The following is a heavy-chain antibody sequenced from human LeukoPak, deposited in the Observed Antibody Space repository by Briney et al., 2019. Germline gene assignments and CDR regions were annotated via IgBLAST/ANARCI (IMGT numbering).Heavy chain of an antibody. CDR3: AREMATGRSY. Sequence: SETLSLTCAVYGGSFSGYYWSWIRQSPGKGLEWIGEINHSGSTNYNPSLKSRVTISVDTSKNQFSLKLSSVTAADTAVYYCAREMATGRSYWGQGTLVNVSS. V-gene: IGHV4-34*01. CDR1: GGSFSGYY. D-gene: IGHD5-24*01. CDR2: INHSGST. J-gene: IGHJ4*02.